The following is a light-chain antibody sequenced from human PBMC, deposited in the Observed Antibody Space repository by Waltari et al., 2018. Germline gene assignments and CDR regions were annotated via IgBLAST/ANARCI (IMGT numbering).Light chain of an antibody. CDR1: QSVLYSANNRNY. Sequence: DIVMTQSPDSLAVSLGERAIINCKSSQSVLYSANNRNYLAWYQQKPGQPPKLLIFWASTRESGVPDRFSGSGSGTDFTLTISSLQPEDFATYYCQQSYSTPYTFGQGTKLEIK. CDR2: WAS. J-gene: IGKJ2*01. CDR3: QQSYSTPYT. V-gene: IGKV4-1*01.